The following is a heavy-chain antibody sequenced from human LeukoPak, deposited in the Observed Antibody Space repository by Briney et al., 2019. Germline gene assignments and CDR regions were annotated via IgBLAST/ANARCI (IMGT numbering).Heavy chain of an antibody. CDR3: ARGPLFNGSGVTYFDD. J-gene: IGHJ4*02. V-gene: IGHV1-69*05. Sequence: SVKVSCKASGGTFSNFAISWVRQAPGQGLEWMGGIIPIFGTANYAQKFQGRVTIITGESTSTAYMELSSLISEDTAVYYCARGPLFNGSGVTYFDDWGQGTLVTVSS. CDR1: GGTFSNFA. D-gene: IGHD3-10*01. CDR2: IIPIFGTA.